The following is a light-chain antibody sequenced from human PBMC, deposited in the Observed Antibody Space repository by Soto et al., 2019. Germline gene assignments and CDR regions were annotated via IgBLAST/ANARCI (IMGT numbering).Light chain of an antibody. J-gene: IGLJ3*02. CDR1: SSDVGGDNH. CDR3: CSHAGNYTRV. V-gene: IGLV2-11*01. CDR2: DVT. Sequence: QSALTQPRSVSGSHGQSVTISCTGTSSDVGGDNHVSWYQQHPGKAPKLLIYDVTKRPSGVPDRFSGSKSGNTASLTIFGLQAEDEADYFCCSHAGNYTRVFGGGTKLTVL.